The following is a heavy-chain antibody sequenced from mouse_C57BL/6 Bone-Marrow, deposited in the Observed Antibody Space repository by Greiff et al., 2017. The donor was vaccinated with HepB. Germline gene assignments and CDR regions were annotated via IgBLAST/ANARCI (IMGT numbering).Heavy chain of an antibody. V-gene: IGHV1-69*01. J-gene: IGHJ2*01. D-gene: IGHD1-1*01. CDR2: IDPSDSYT. Sequence: LQQPGAELVMPGASVKLSCKASGYTFTSYWMHWVKQRPGQGLEWIGEIDPSDSYTNYNQKFKGKSTLTVDKSSSTAYMQLSSLTSEDSAVYYCARNYAPYYFDYWGQGTTLTVSS. CDR3: ARNYAPYYFDY. CDR1: GYTFTSYW.